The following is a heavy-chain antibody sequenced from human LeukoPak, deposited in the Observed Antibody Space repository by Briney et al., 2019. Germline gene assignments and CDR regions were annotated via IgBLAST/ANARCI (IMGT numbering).Heavy chain of an antibody. V-gene: IGHV1-69*05. Sequence: ASVKVSCKASGGTFSSYAISWVRQAPGQGLEWMGGIIPIFGTANYAQKLQGRVTMTTDTSTSTAYMELRSLRSDDTAVYYCARAAEYYFDYWGQGTLVTVSS. CDR3: ARAAEYYFDY. CDR2: IIPIFGTA. CDR1: GGTFSSYA. J-gene: IGHJ4*02.